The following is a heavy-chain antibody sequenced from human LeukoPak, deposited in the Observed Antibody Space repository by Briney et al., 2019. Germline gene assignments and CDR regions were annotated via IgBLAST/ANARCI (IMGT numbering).Heavy chain of an antibody. CDR2: ISGDGSTT. CDR3: ARLDILTGNYYYFNF. Sequence: PGGSLRLSCAASGXTFSSYWVHWVRQAPGMGLVWVSRISGDGSTTSYADSVKGRFTISRDNAKNTLYLQMNSLRAEDTAVYYCARLDILTGNYYYFNFWGQGTLVTVSS. D-gene: IGHD3-9*01. V-gene: IGHV3-74*01. J-gene: IGHJ4*02. CDR1: GXTFSSYW.